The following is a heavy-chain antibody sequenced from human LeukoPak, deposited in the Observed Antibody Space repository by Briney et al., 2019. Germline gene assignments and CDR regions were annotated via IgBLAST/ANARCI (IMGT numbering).Heavy chain of an antibody. CDR2: ISGSGSNA. V-gene: IGHV3-23*01. Sequence: PGGSLRLSCAGSGFTFGNYAMSWVRQAPGKGLEWVSTISGSGSNAYYADSVKGRFTISRDNSKNTLYLQMNSLRAEDTAEYYCAKKPAAGYCSGGSCSTYYYYNGMDDWGQGTTVTVSS. J-gene: IGHJ6*02. CDR1: GFTFGNYA. CDR3: AKKPAAGYCSGGSCSTYYYYNGMDD. D-gene: IGHD2-15*01.